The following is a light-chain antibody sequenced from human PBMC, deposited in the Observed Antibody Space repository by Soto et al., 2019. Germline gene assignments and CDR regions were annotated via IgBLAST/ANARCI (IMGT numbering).Light chain of an antibody. CDR2: GAS. CDR3: QQTYTTPEIT. Sequence: DIQMTQSPSSVSASVGDRFTITCRASQGISSWLAWYQQKPGKAPNLLMYGASYLKSGVPTRFSGSGSGTDFTLTISSLQPEDFAIYYCQQTYTTPEITFGQGTRLEIK. V-gene: IGKV1-12*01. CDR1: QGISSW. J-gene: IGKJ5*01.